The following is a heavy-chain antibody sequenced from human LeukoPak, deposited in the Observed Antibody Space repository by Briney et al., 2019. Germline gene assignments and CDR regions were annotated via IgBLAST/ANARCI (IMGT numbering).Heavy chain of an antibody. J-gene: IGHJ4*02. CDR2: INSEGSTT. D-gene: IGHD3-22*01. Sequence: GGSLRLSCVASGFTFSGFWMHWVRQVPGKGLVWVSRINSEGSTTTYADSVEGRFTISRDNSKDTLDLQMNSLRPEDTAVYYCAKGHYYDSTDKYSYADYWGQGTLVTVSS. V-gene: IGHV3-74*03. CDR1: GFTFSGFW. CDR3: AKGHYYDSTDKYSYADY.